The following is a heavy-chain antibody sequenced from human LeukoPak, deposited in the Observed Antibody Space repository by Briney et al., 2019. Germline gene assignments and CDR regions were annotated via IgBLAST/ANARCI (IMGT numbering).Heavy chain of an antibody. V-gene: IGHV4-4*07. Sequence: SETLSLTCTVSGGSISGYYWSWIRQPAGKGLEWIGRIYTSGSTNYNPSPKSRVTMSVDTSKNQLSLKLSSVTAADTAVYYCASPGIAVAGPIDYWGQGTLVTVSS. D-gene: IGHD6-19*01. CDR1: GGSISGYY. CDR3: ASPGIAVAGPIDY. J-gene: IGHJ4*02. CDR2: IYTSGST.